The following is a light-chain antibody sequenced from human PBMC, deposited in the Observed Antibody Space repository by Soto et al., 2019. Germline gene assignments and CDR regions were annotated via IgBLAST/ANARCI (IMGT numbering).Light chain of an antibody. V-gene: IGLV2-23*02. J-gene: IGLJ2*01. CDR2: EVT. Sequence: SALTQPASVSGSPGQSITISCTGTSSDVGNYNLVSWYQQHPGKAPKLMIYEVTKRPSGVSNRFSGSKSDNKASLTISGLQAEDEADYYCCSYAGSNTLIFGGGTKVTVL. CDR3: CSYAGSNTLI. CDR1: SSDVGNYNL.